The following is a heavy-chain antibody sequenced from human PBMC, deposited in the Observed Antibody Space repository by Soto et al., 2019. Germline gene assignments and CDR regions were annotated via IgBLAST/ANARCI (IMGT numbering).Heavy chain of an antibody. CDR1: GFTFTSSA. CDR2: IVVGSGNT. J-gene: IGHJ6*02. Sequence: SVKVSCKASGFTFTSSAIQWVRQARGQRLEWIGWIVVGSGNTNYAQKFQERVTITRDMFTSTAYMELSSLRSEDTAVYYCAADQSNSGSYYYGMDVWGQGTTVTVSS. D-gene: IGHD1-26*01. V-gene: IGHV1-58*02. CDR3: AADQSNSGSYYYGMDV.